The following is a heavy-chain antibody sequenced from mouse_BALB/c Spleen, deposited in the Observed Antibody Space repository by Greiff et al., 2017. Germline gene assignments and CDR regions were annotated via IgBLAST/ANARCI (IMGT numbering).Heavy chain of an antibody. J-gene: IGHJ2*01. CDR3: ARYSPYDYDLYYFDY. D-gene: IGHD2-4*01. V-gene: IGHV3-8*02. Sequence: VQLKESGPSLVKPSQTLSLTCSVTGDSITSGYWNWIRKFPGNKLEYMGYISYSGSTYYNPSLKSRISITRDTSKNQYYLQLNSVTTEDTATYYCARYSPYDYDLYYFDYWGQGTTLTVSS. CDR2: ISYSGST. CDR1: GDSITSGY.